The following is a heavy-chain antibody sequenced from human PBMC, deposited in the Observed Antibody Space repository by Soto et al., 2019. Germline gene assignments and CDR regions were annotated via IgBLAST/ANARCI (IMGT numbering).Heavy chain of an antibody. Sequence: QVQLQESGPGLVKPSQTLSLTCTVSGGSISSGGYYWSWIRQHPGKGLEWIGYIYYSGSTYYSPSLKIRVTISVDTSKNQFSLKLSSVTAADTAVYYCARFIPDTGSDYWGQGTLVTVSS. CDR2: IYYSGST. CDR3: ARFIPDTGSDY. D-gene: IGHD3-16*01. CDR1: GGSISSGGYY. J-gene: IGHJ4*02. V-gene: IGHV4-31*03.